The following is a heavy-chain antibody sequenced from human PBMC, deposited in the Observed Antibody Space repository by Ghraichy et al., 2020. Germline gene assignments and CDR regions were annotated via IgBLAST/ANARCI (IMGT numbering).Heavy chain of an antibody. D-gene: IGHD4-11*01. J-gene: IGHJ3*02. CDR3: ARDPTVRDAFDI. CDR1: GGSINSGSYY. CDR2: IYTSGNT. Sequence: SQTLSLTCTVSGGSINSGSYYWGWIRLPAGKELEWIGHIYTSGNTNYNPSLKSRVTISVDASKNQFSLRLSSVTAADTAVYYCARDPTVRDAFDIWGQGTMVTVSS. V-gene: IGHV4-61*09.